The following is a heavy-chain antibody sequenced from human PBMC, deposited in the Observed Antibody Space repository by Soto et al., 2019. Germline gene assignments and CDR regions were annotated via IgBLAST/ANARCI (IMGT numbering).Heavy chain of an antibody. CDR1: GGSFSGYY. Sequence: SETLSLTCAVYGGSFSGYYWSWIRQPPGKGLEWIGEINHSGSTNYNPSLKSRVTISVDTSKNQFSLKLSSVTAADTAVYYCARGLVRGVIRLYYYYCMDAWGQGTTVT. CDR3: ARGLVRGVIRLYYYYCMDA. V-gene: IGHV4-34*01. CDR2: INHSGST. D-gene: IGHD3-10*01. J-gene: IGHJ6*02.